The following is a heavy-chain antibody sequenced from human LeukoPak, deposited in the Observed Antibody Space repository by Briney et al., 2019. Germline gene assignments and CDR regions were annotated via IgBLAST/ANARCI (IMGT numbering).Heavy chain of an antibody. CDR1: GFTVSSNY. CDR3: AREADYGDYGSFDY. J-gene: IGHJ4*02. D-gene: IGHD4-17*01. V-gene: IGHV3-66*01. Sequence: GGSLRLSCAVSGFTVSSNYVSWVRQVPGKRLEWVSVIYSDGTTYYAESAKGRFTISRDNSKNTVYLQMNSLRAEDTAVYYCAREADYGDYGSFDYWGQGTLVTVSS. CDR2: IYSDGTT.